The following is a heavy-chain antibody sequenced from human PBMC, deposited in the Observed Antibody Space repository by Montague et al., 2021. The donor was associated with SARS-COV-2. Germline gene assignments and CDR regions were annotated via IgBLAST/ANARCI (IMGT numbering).Heavy chain of an antibody. V-gene: IGHV4-39*01. CDR1: GGSISSSSCY. Sequence: SETLSLTCTVSGGSISSSSCYWGWIRQPPGKGLEWIGSIYYSGSTYYNPSLKSRVTISVDTSKNQFSLKLSSVTAADTAVYYCARQGDQLLLEYWFDPWGRGTLVTVSS. D-gene: IGHD2-2*01. J-gene: IGHJ5*02. CDR3: ARQGDQLLLEYWFDP. CDR2: IYYSGST.